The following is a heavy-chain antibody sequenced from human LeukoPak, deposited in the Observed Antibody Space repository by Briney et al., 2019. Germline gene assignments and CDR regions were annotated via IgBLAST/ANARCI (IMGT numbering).Heavy chain of an antibody. J-gene: IGHJ4*02. CDR1: GFTFDDYA. CDR2: ISWNSGSI. V-gene: IGHV3-9*01. D-gene: IGHD3-10*01. CDR3: AKVAGLSSGSYDY. Sequence: PGRSLRLSCAASGFTFDDYAMHWVRQAPGKGLEWVSGISWNSGSIGYADSVKGRFTISRDNAKNSLYLQMNSLRAEDTALYYCAKVAGLSSGSYDYWGQGTLVTVSS.